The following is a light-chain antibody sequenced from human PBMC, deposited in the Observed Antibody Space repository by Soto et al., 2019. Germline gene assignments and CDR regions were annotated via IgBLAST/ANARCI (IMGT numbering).Light chain of an antibody. V-gene: IGKV3-11*01. Sequence: EIVLTQSPATLSLSPGERATLSCRASQSVSSYLAWYQQKPGQAPSLLIYDASNRATGIPARFSGSGSGTDLTLTISSLEPEAVAVYDCQQRRNWPPYTFGQGTKLEIK. CDR1: QSVSSY. CDR2: DAS. J-gene: IGKJ2*01. CDR3: QQRRNWPPYT.